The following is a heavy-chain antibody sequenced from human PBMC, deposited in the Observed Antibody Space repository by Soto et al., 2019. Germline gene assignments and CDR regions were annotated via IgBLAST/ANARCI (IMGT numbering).Heavy chain of an antibody. V-gene: IGHV5-51*01. Sequence: GGSLRLSCKGSGYSFTSYWIGWVRQMPGKGLEWMGIIYPGDSDTRYSPSFQGQVTISADKSISTAYLQWSSLKASDTAMYYCARQGVGFGANPYYYYGMDVWGQGTTVTVSS. CDR3: ARQGVGFGANPYYYYGMDV. CDR1: GYSFTSYW. J-gene: IGHJ6*02. D-gene: IGHD3-10*01. CDR2: IYPGDSDT.